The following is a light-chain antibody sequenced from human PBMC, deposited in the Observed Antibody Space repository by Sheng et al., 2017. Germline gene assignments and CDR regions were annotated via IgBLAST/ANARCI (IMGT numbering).Light chain of an antibody. CDR2: GAS. V-gene: IGKV3-15*01. CDR1: QSVSIN. Sequence: IVMTQSPAALSVSPGERATLSCRASQSVSINLAWYQQKPGQAPRLLIYGASTRPTGIPARFSGSGSGTEFTLTISSLQSEDFAVYYCQHYENWPYSFGQGTKLEI. J-gene: IGKJ2*03. CDR3: QHYENWPYS.